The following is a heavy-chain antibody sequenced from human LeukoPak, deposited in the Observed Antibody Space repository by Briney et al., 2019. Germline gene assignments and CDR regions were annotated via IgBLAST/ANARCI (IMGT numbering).Heavy chain of an antibody. J-gene: IGHJ4*02. Sequence: SVKVSCKASGGTFSSYAISWVRQAPGQGLEWMGGIIPIFGTANYAQKFQGRVTITTDESTSTAYMELSSLRSEDTAVYFCAAGRAYSLFDYWGQGTLITVSS. CDR2: IIPIFGTA. V-gene: IGHV1-69*05. D-gene: IGHD5-18*01. CDR1: GGTFSSYA. CDR3: AAGRAYSLFDY.